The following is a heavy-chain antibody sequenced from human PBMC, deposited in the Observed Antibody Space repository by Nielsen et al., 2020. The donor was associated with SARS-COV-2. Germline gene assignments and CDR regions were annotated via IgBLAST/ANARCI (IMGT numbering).Heavy chain of an antibody. J-gene: IGHJ6*02. Sequence: VRQAPGKGLEWVSSLSSSSSYIYYADSVKGRFTISRDNAKNSLYLQMNSLRAEDTAVYYCARDGCSGGSCDYYYYGMDVWGQGTTVTVSS. CDR3: ARDGCSGGSCDYYYYGMDV. CDR2: LSSSSSYI. V-gene: IGHV3-21*01. D-gene: IGHD2-15*01.